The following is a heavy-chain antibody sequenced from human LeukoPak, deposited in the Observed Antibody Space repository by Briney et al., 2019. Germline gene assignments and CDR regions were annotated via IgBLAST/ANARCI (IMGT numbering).Heavy chain of an antibody. Sequence: SETLSLTCTVSGGSISSYYWSWIRQPPGKGLEWIGYIYYSGSTNYNPSLKSRFTISVDTSKNQFSLKLSSVTAADTAVYYCARDYVRSGYYYWFDPWGQGTLVTVSS. CDR3: ARDYVRSGYYYWFDP. D-gene: IGHD3-22*01. J-gene: IGHJ5*02. V-gene: IGHV4-59*01. CDR1: GGSISSYY. CDR2: IYYSGST.